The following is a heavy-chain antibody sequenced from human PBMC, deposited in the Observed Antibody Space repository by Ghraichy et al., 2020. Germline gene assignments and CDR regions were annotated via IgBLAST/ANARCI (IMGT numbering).Heavy chain of an antibody. V-gene: IGHV4-39*01. CDR3: ARQIGTYGGGFDY. CDR2: IYYSGST. CDR1: GGSISSNAYY. D-gene: IGHD1-26*01. J-gene: IGHJ4*02. Sequence: SETLSLTCTVSGGSISSNAYYWGWVRQPPGKGLEWIGTIYYSGSTYYSPSLKSRVTISVDTSKNQFSLKLSSVTAADTAVYSCARQIGTYGGGFDYWGQGTLVTVSS.